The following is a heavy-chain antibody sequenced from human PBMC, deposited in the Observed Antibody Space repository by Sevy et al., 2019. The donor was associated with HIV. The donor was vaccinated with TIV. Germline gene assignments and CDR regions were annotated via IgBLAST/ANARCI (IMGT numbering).Heavy chain of an antibody. CDR3: TRDKQGEQWLVRAFDI. CDR1: GFTFGDYA. J-gene: IGHJ3*02. CDR2: IRSKAYGGTT. Sequence: GGSRRLSCTASGFTFGDYAMSWFRQAPGKGLEWVGFIRSKAYGGTTEYAASVKGRFTISRDDSKSIAYLQMNSLKTEDTAVYYCTRDKQGEQWLVRAFDIWGQGTMVTVSS. D-gene: IGHD6-19*01. V-gene: IGHV3-49*03.